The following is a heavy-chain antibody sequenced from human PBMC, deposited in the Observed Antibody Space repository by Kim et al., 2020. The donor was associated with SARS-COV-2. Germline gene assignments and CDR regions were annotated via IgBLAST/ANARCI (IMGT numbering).Heavy chain of an antibody. J-gene: IGHJ4*02. CDR3: APSNTYYFDY. Sequence: ASVKVSCKASGYTFTGYSVHWVRQAPGQGLEWMGWINPNSGVINYAQKFQGRVTMTRDTSINTAYMELSRLRSDDTAVYYCAPSNTYYFDYWGQGTVVTVSS. CDR2: INPNSGVI. V-gene: IGHV1-2*02. CDR1: GYTFTGYS.